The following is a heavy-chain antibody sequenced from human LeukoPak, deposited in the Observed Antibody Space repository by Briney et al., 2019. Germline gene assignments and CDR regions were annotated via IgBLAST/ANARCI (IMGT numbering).Heavy chain of an antibody. CDR3: ARVSSGYDIVEVIYYYYMDV. V-gene: IGHV3-23*01. J-gene: IGHJ6*03. Sequence: PGGSLRLSCAASGFTFSSYAMSRVRQAPGKGLEWVSAISGSGGSTYYADSVKGRFTISRDNSKNTLYLQMNSLRAEDTAVYYCARVSSGYDIVEVIYYYYMDVWGKGTTVTVSS. CDR2: ISGSGGST. CDR1: GFTFSSYA. D-gene: IGHD5-12*01.